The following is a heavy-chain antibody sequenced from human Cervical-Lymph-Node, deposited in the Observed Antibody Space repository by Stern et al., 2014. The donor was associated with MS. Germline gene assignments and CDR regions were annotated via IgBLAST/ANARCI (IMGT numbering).Heavy chain of an antibody. CDR3: ARGESSRYYYYFDY. D-gene: IGHD3-22*01. Sequence: QLQLQESGPGLVQPSQTLSLTCNVSGDSISSGDNYWSWIRQSPGKGLEWIGYIYYIGSTFYNPSLKSRVTISVDTSQNQFSLRLSSVTAADTAVYYCARGESSRYYYYFDYWGQGTLVTVSS. CDR1: GDSISSGDNY. CDR2: IYYIGST. J-gene: IGHJ4*02. V-gene: IGHV4-30-4*01.